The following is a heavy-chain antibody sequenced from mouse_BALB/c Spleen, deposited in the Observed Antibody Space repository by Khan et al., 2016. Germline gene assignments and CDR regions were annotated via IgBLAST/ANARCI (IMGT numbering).Heavy chain of an antibody. CDR3: ARGTSALYYSLDY. CDR2: ISTYYGDA. J-gene: IGHJ4*01. Sequence: QVQLKQSGAELVRPGVSVKISCKGSGYTFTDYALHWVKQSHAKSLEWIGIISTYYGDATYNQKFKDKATMTVDKSSGTTYMELARLTSEDSAIYYCARGTSALYYSLDYGCQRTSVTVSS. D-gene: IGHD2-14*01. V-gene: IGHV1S137*01. CDR1: GYTFTDYA.